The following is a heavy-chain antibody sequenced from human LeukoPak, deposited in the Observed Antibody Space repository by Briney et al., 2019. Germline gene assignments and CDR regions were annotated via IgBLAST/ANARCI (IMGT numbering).Heavy chain of an antibody. Sequence: PGGSLRLSCAASGFTFSSYGMHWVRQAPGKGLEWVAVISYDGSNKYYADSVKGRFTISRDNSKNTLYLQMNSLRAEDTAVYYCAKGGIAVASFGYFDLWGRGTLVTVSS. J-gene: IGHJ2*01. CDR2: ISYDGSNK. V-gene: IGHV3-30*18. CDR1: GFTFSSYG. D-gene: IGHD6-19*01. CDR3: AKGGIAVASFGYFDL.